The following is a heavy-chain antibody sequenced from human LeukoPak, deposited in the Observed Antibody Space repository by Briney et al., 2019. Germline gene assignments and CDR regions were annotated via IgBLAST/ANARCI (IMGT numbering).Heavy chain of an antibody. V-gene: IGHV1-46*01. Sequence: ASVKVSCKTSGYTFTSYYMHWVRQAPGQGLEWMGIINPSGGNTNYAQRFQGRVTMTRDTSTRTVYTELSSLRSEDTALYYCARVRGVEFDYWGQGTLVTVSS. CDR1: GYTFTSYY. D-gene: IGHD3-10*01. J-gene: IGHJ4*02. CDR3: ARVRGVEFDY. CDR2: INPSGGNT.